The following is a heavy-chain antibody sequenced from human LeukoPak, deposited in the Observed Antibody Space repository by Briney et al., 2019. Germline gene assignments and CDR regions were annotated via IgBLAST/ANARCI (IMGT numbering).Heavy chain of an antibody. CDR1: GGTFSSYA. Sequence: SVKVSCKASGGTFSSYAISWVRQAPGQGLEWMGGIIPIFGTANYAQKFQGRVTITADESTSTAYMELSSLRSEDTAVYYCARSVDTAVDDAFDIWGQGRMVTVSS. V-gene: IGHV1-69*01. J-gene: IGHJ3*02. CDR3: ARSVDTAVDDAFDI. D-gene: IGHD5-18*01. CDR2: IIPIFGTA.